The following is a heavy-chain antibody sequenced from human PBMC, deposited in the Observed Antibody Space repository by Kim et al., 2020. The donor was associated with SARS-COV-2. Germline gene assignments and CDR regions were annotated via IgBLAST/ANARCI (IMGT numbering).Heavy chain of an antibody. Sequence: SVKVSCKASGGTFKNYVFSWVRQAPGQGLEWVGRIIPIFGITKYAPQFRGRVALTVDKATTTANLELSGLRSEDTALYYCATDHWPSDLYQNAWGQGTLVTVSS. V-gene: IGHV1-69*04. CDR3: ATDHWPSDLYQNA. CDR1: GGTFKNYV. J-gene: IGHJ5*02. D-gene: IGHD1-1*01. CDR2: IIPIFGIT.